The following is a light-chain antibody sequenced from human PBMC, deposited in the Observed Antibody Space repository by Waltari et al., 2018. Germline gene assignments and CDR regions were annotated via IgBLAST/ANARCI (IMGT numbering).Light chain of an antibody. J-gene: IGLJ2*01. CDR3: CSFTSSTTGI. CDR2: DAT. Sequence: SALTQPDSVSGSPGQSITISCSGISSDSGGFNYVSWYQQHPGEAPKVIIYDATKRPSGVSNRFSGSKSGSSASLTISGLQPEDEADYYCCSFTSSTTGIFGGGTKLTVL. V-gene: IGLV2-14*03. CDR1: SSDSGGFNY.